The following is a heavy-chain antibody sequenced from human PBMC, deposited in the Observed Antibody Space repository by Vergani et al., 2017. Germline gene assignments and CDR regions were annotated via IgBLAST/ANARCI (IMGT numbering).Heavy chain of an antibody. CDR3: AKDPRLKEDYYYYYMDV. CDR1: GFTFSNYG. Sequence: VQLVESGGGVVRPGGSLRLSCAASGFTFSNYGLHWVRQAPGQGLEWVAVISHDGNKKYYVDSVKGRFTISRDNSKNTLYLYMNSLRADDTAVYYCAKDPRLKEDYYYYYMDVWGKGTTVTVSS. V-gene: IGHV3-30*18. J-gene: IGHJ6*03. CDR2: ISHDGNKK.